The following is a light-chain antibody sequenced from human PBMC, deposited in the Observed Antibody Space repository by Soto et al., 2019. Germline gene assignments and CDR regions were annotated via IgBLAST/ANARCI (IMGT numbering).Light chain of an antibody. J-gene: IGKJ1*01. CDR2: WAS. Sequence: DIVMTQSPDSLAVSLGERATINCKSSQIILYSSNNKNYLAWYQQKPGQPPKLLIYWASTRESGVPDRFSGSGSGTDFTLTISSLQAEDVAVYYCQQYYSTPPTFGHGAKVDI. CDR3: QQYYSTPPT. CDR1: QIILYSSNNKNY. V-gene: IGKV4-1*01.